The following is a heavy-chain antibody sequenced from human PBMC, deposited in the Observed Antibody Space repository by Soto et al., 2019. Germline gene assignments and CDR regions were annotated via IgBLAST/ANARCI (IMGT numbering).Heavy chain of an antibody. Sequence: SETLSLTCTVSGGSISSYYWSWIRQPPGKGLEWIGYIYYSGSTNYNPSLKSRVTISVDTSKNQFSLKLSSVTAADTAVYYCARDCSGGSCSRTDDAFDIWGQGTMVTVSS. CDR3: ARDCSGGSCSRTDDAFDI. CDR2: IYYSGST. D-gene: IGHD2-15*01. CDR1: GGSISSYY. V-gene: IGHV4-59*01. J-gene: IGHJ3*02.